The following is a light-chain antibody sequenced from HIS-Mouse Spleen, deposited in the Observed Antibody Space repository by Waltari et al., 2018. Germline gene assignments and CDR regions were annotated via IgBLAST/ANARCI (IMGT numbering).Light chain of an antibody. Sequence: SYELTQPPSVSVSPGQTARITCSGDAWPKKSAYSYQPKSGKAPVLVIYEDSKRPSGIPERFSGSSSGTMATLTISGAQVEDEADYYCYSTDSSGNHRVFGGGTKLTVL. CDR3: YSTDSSGNHRV. V-gene: IGLV3-10*01. CDR2: EDS. CDR1: AWPKKS. J-gene: IGLJ2*01.